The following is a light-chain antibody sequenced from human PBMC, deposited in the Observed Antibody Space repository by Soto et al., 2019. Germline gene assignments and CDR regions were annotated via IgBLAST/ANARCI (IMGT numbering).Light chain of an antibody. J-gene: IGLJ1*01. Sequence: QSALTQPPSVSGAPGQRVTISCTGSSSNIGAGYDVHWYQHQPGTAPKLLIYGGSSRPSGVPDRFSGSKSGTSASLAITGLQAEDEADYYCQSYDRSLSGTVFGTGTKVT. CDR1: SSNIGAGYD. V-gene: IGLV1-40*01. CDR3: QSYDRSLSGTV. CDR2: GGS.